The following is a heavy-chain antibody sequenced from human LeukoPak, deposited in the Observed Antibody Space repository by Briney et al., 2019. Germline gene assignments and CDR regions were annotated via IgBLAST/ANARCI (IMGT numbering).Heavy chain of an antibody. CDR1: GGSFGGYY. D-gene: IGHD3-9*01. J-gene: IGHJ4*02. CDR3: ARGGRTGYLYYFDY. Sequence: SETLSLTCAVYGGSFGGYYWSWIRQPPGKGLEWIGEINHSGSTNYNPSLKSRVTISVDTSKNQFSLKLSSVTAADTAVYYCARGGRTGYLYYFDYWGQGTLVTVSS. CDR2: INHSGST. V-gene: IGHV4-34*01.